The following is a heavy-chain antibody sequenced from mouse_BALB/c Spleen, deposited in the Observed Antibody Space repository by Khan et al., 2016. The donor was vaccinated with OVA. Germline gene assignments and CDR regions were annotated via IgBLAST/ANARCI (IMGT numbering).Heavy chain of an antibody. Sequence: EVQLVESGGGLVKPGGSLKLSCGGFGFTFSSYAMSWVRQTPEKRLEWVASISSGGSTYYPDSVKARFTISRDNARNILYLQMSSLRSEDTAMYYCARVVDYWGQGTSVTVSS. CDR2: ISSGGST. J-gene: IGHJ4*01. V-gene: IGHV5-6-5*01. CDR3: ARVVDY. CDR1: GFTFSSYA.